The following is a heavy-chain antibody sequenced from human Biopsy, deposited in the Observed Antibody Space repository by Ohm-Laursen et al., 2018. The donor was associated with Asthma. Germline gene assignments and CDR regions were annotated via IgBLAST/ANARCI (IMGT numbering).Heavy chain of an antibody. V-gene: IGHV4-4*02. CDR1: GGSISVSNW. D-gene: IGHD3-22*01. Sequence: SDTLSLTCDVSGGSISVSNWWSWVRQPPGRGLEWIGQIYHLGNANYNPSLKSRATMSVDKSKNQFSLKLTSVTAADTAVYFCARRWRSYDSSNYYLDQWGQGTLVTVSS. CDR2: IYHLGNA. CDR3: ARRWRSYDSSNYYLDQ. J-gene: IGHJ4*02.